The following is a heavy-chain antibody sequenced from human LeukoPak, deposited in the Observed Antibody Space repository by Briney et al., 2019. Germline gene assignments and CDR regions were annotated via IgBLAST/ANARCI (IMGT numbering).Heavy chain of an antibody. Sequence: SETLSLTCTVSGGSVSSDTYYWSWTRQPPGKGLEWIGYIYYGGSTNYNPSPKSRVTISVDTSKNQFSLKLSSVTAADTAVYYCARATASRFDYWGQGTLVTASS. D-gene: IGHD5-18*01. CDR2: IYYGGST. CDR3: ARATASRFDY. V-gene: IGHV4-61*01. J-gene: IGHJ4*02. CDR1: GGSVSSDTYY.